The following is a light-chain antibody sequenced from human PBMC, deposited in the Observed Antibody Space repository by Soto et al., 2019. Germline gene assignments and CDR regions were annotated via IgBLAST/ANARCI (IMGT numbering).Light chain of an antibody. CDR3: SSYTSSSTLDV. CDR2: EVS. Sequence: QSALTQPASVSGSPGQSITISCTGTSSDVGGYNYVSWYQQHPGKAPKLMVYEVSNRPSGVSNRFSGSKSGNTASLTISGLHAEDEADYYCSSYTSSSTLDVFGTGTKVTFL. J-gene: IGLJ1*01. CDR1: SSDVGGYNY. V-gene: IGLV2-14*01.